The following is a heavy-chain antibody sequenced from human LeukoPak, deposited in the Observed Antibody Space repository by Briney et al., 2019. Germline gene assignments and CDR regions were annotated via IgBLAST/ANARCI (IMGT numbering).Heavy chain of an antibody. CDR1: GGSISSYY. V-gene: IGHV4-59*01. CDR2: IYYSGST. CDR3: SRGQDYGDYRY. J-gene: IGHJ4*02. D-gene: IGHD4-17*01. Sequence: SETLSLTCTVSGGSISSYYWSWIRQPPGKGLEWIGYIYYSGSTNYNPSLKRRVTISVDTSKNQFSLKLSSVTAADTAVYYCSRGQDYGDYRYWGQGTLVTVSS.